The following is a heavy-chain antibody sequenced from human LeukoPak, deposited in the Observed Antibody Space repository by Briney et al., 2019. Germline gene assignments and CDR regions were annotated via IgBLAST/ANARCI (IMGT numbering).Heavy chain of an antibody. D-gene: IGHD3-9*01. CDR3: ARSDILTPGDV. CDR1: GFTFSSYS. CDR2: ISSSSSYI. V-gene: IGHV3-21*01. Sequence: GGSLRLSCAASGFTFSSYSMNWVRQAPGKGLEWVSSISSSSSYIYYADSVKGRFTISRDNAKNSLYLQMNRLRAEDTAVYYCARSDILTPGDVWGKGTTVTVSS. J-gene: IGHJ6*04.